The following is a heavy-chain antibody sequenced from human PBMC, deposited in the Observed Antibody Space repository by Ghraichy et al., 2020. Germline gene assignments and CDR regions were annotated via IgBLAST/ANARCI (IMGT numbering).Heavy chain of an antibody. CDR3: ALISVTTHWFDP. CDR1: GFSLSTSGVG. J-gene: IGHJ5*02. V-gene: IGHV2-5*01. D-gene: IGHD4-17*01. CDR2: IYWNDDK. Sequence: SGPTLVKPTQTLTLTCTFSGFSLSTSGVGVGWIRQPPGKALEWLALIYWNDDKRYSPSLKSRLTITKDTSKNQVVLTMTNMDPVDTATYYCALISVTTHWFDPWGQGTLVTVSS.